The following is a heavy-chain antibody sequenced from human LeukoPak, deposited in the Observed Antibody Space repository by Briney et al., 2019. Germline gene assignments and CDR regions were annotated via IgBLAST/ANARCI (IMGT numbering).Heavy chain of an antibody. J-gene: IGHJ4*02. CDR3: ASGGSYFDTNGYYAANFDY. Sequence: ASVKVSCKASGGTFSSYAISWVRQAPGQGLEWMGGIIPIFGTANSAQKFQGRVTITADDSTITAYMELTSLTSEDTAVYYCASGGSYFDTNGYYAANFDYWGQGTLVTVSS. CDR1: GGTFSSYA. V-gene: IGHV1-69*13. D-gene: IGHD3-22*01. CDR2: IIPIFGTA.